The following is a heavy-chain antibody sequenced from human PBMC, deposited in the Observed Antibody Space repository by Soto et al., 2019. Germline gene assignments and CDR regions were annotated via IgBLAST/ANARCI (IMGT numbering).Heavy chain of an antibody. J-gene: IGHJ5*02. D-gene: IGHD5-18*01. V-gene: IGHV3-21*02. CDR3: ARERGASDTRWFDP. CDR2: ISYSSTYI. Sequence: EVQLVESGGGLVKPGGSLRLSCAASGFTFSGNTMVWVRQAPGRGLEWVSSISYSSTYIYYADSVKGRFTISRDNAKDSLYLQMNSLRAEDTALYYCARERGASDTRWFDPWGQGTLVTVSS. CDR1: GFTFSGNT.